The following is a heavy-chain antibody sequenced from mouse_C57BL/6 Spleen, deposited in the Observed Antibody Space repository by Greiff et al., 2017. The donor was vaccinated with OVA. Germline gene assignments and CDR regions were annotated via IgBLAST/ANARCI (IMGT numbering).Heavy chain of an antibody. D-gene: IGHD4-1*01. CDR2: INPYNGGT. Sequence: EVQLQQSGPVLVKPGASVKMSCKASGYTFTDYYMNWVKQSHGKSLEWIGVINPYNGGTSYNQKFKGKATLTVDKSSSTAYMELNSLTSEDSAVYYCARWDPSMDYWGQGTSVTVSS. CDR3: ARWDPSMDY. CDR1: GYTFTDYY. V-gene: IGHV1-19*01. J-gene: IGHJ4*01.